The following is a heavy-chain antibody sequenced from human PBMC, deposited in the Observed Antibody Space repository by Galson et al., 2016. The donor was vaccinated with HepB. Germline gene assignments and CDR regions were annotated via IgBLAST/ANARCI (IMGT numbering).Heavy chain of an antibody. Sequence: SLRLSCAASGFTFSTYAMSWLRQAPGKGPEWVSAIRASGGSTYYADPVKGRFTLSRDDSQHTGYLQMNSLRAEDTAVYYCAKDGGWERLYWFDPWGQGTLVTVSS. CDR1: GFTFSTYA. J-gene: IGHJ5*02. CDR2: IRASGGST. D-gene: IGHD1-26*01. V-gene: IGHV3-23*01. CDR3: AKDGGWERLYWFDP.